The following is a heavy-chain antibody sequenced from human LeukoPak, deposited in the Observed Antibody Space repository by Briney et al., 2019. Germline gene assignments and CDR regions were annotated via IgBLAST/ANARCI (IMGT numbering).Heavy chain of an antibody. V-gene: IGHV3-23*01. CDR2: ISGSGGST. J-gene: IGHJ4*02. CDR3: ARDRGGSYSAIDY. Sequence: GGSLRLSCAVSGITLSNYAMSWVRQAPGKGLEWVSAISGSGGSTYYADSVKGRFTISRDNSKNSLYLQMNSLRAEDTAVYYCARDRGGSYSAIDYWGQGTLVTVSS. D-gene: IGHD1-26*01. CDR1: GITLSNYA.